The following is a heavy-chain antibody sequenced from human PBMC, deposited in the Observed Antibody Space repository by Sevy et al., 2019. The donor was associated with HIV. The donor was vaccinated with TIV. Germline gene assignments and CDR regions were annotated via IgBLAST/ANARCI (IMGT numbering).Heavy chain of an antibody. CDR2: ISYAGDNK. D-gene: IGHD2-15*01. J-gene: IGHJ6*02. CDR3: AKAHADCSGGTCYTAHYYYDMDV. Sequence: GGSLRLFCAASGFAFSDYAMHWVRQAPGKGLEWVAAISYAGDNKYFADSVKGRFTVSKDNSKNTLYLEMNGLRAEDTAVYYCAKAHADCSGGTCYTAHYYYDMDVWGRGATVTVSS. V-gene: IGHV3-30*18. CDR1: GFAFSDYA.